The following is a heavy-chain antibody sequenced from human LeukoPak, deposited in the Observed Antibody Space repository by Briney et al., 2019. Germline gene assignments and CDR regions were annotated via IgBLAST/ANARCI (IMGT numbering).Heavy chain of an antibody. V-gene: IGHV4-39*07. D-gene: IGHD4-17*01. J-gene: IGHJ6*02. CDR2: VYHSGNT. CDR3: ARSKGDYVDYYGMDV. Sequence: SETLSLTCTVSGGSISNSPYYWGWIRQPPGKGLEYIASVYHSGNTYYNPSLKSRVSISKDTSKNQFSLKLTSVTAADTAVYYCARSKGDYVDYYGMDVWGQGTTVTVSS. CDR1: GGSISNSPYY.